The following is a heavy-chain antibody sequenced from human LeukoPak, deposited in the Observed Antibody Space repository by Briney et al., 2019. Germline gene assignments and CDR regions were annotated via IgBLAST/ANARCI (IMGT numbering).Heavy chain of an antibody. CDR2: IYYSGST. CDR3: ARDWVDGPEAATPMGWFDP. D-gene: IGHD2-15*01. V-gene: IGHV4-59*01. CDR1: GGSISSYY. Sequence: SETLSLTCTVSGGSISSYYWSWIRQPPGKGLEWIGYIYYSGSTNYNPSPKSRVTISVDTSKNQFSLKLSSVTAADTAVYYCARDWVDGPEAATPMGWFDPWGQGTLVTVSS. J-gene: IGHJ5*02.